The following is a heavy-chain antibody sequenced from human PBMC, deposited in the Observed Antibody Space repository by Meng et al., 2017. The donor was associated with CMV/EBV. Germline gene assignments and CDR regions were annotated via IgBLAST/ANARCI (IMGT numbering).Heavy chain of an antibody. V-gene: IGHV4-34*01. CDR1: AGSFSGYY. J-gene: IGHJ5*02. D-gene: IGHD1-26*01. CDR2: INHSGST. Sequence: LQRLAVGLLHPSETLSPPSPVLAGSFSGYYWCWIRQPPGKGLEWIGEINHSGSTNYNPSLKSRVTISVDTSKNQFSLKLSSVTAADTAVYYCARGVGGWFDPWGQGTLVTVSS. CDR3: ARGVGGWFDP.